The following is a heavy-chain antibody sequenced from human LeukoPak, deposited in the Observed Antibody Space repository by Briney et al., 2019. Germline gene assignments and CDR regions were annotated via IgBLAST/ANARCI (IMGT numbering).Heavy chain of an antibody. Sequence: GGSLRLSCAASGFTFSSYGVHWVRQAPGKGLEWVSYISSGSSFTDYADSVRGRFTISRDNAKNSLHLQIHSLRAEDTAVYYCARSAGGSSYYFDCWGQGTLVTVSS. CDR3: ARSAGGSSYYFDC. CDR1: GFTFSSYG. J-gene: IGHJ4*02. CDR2: ISSGSSFT. D-gene: IGHD6-13*01. V-gene: IGHV3-21*05.